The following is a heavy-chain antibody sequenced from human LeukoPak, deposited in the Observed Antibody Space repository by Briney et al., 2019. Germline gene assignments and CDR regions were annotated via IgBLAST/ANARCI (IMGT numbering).Heavy chain of an antibody. V-gene: IGHV4-59*11. J-gene: IGHJ3*02. CDR3: ARDPTTVTKGFDI. D-gene: IGHD4-17*01. CDR2: ISYSGST. CDR1: DDSFSTHY. Sequence: PSETLSLTCTVSDDSFSTHYWTWIRQPPGKELEGIGYISYSGSTNYNPSLKSRVTISVDTSKNQFSLKLSSVTAADTAVYYCARDPTTVTKGFDIWGQGTMVTVSS.